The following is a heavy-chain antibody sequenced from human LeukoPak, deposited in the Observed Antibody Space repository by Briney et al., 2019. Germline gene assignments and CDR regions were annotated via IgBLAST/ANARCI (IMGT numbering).Heavy chain of an antibody. Sequence: SETLSLTCAVSGYSISSGYYWGWIRQPPGKGLGWIGSIYHSGSTYYNPSLKSRVTISVDTSKNQFSLKLSSVTAADTAVYYCARTTIMTTVSYYYMDVWGKGTTVTVSS. V-gene: IGHV4-38-2*01. CDR2: IYHSGST. J-gene: IGHJ6*03. D-gene: IGHD4-17*01. CDR1: GYSISSGYY. CDR3: ARTTIMTTVSYYYMDV.